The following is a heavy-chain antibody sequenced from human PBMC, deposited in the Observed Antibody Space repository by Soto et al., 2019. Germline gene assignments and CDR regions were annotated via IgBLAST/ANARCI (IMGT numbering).Heavy chain of an antibody. Sequence: EVQLVESGGGLVQPGGSLRLSCAASGFTFTNYWMHWVRQAPGKGLVWVSRVNTDGGTTNYADSVKGRFTISRDNANSMLYLQMNSLRAEDTAVYYCIRVTLGATGFDYWGQGTLVTVSS. D-gene: IGHD1-26*01. CDR1: GFTFTNYW. V-gene: IGHV3-74*01. CDR3: IRVTLGATGFDY. J-gene: IGHJ4*02. CDR2: VNTDGGTT.